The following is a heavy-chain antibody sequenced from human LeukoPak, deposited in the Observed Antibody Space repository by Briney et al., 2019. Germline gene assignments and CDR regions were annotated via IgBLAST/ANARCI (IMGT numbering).Heavy chain of an antibody. CDR1: GGSISSYY. J-gene: IGHJ4*02. V-gene: IGHV4-4*07. CDR3: ATSAAALEGGYYFDY. Sequence: SETLSLTCTVSGGSISSYYWSWIRQPAGKGLEWIGRIYTSGSTNYNPSLKSRVTMSVDTSKNQFSLKLSSVTAADTAVYYCATSAAALEGGYYFDYWGQGTLVTVSS. CDR2: IYTSGST. D-gene: IGHD2-2*01.